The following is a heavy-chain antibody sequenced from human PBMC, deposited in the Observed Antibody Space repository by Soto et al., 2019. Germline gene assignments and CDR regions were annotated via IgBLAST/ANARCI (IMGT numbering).Heavy chain of an antibody. V-gene: IGHV1-46*01. D-gene: IGHD3-10*01. CDR3: ARDRALNNAAITMAY. CDR2: INPTGEKK. CDR1: VYTFTSHW. J-gene: IGHJ4*02. Sequence: ASVKVSCKASVYTFTSHWMDWVRQVPGQGLEWIGVINPTGEKKSYARRLQGRLTLTTDTSTNTVYMELSSLRSDDTATYYCARDRALNNAAITMAYWGQGTLVTVSS.